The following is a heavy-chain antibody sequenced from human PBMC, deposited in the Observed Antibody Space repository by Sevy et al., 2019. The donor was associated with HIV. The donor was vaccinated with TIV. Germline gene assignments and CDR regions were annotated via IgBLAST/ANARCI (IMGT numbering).Heavy chain of an antibody. J-gene: IGHJ6*02. CDR1: GFTFSSYW. D-gene: IGHD3-3*01. Sequence: GGSLRLSCAASGFTFSSYWMSWVRQAPGKGLEWVANIKQDGSEKYYVDSVKGRFTISRDNAKNSLYLQMNSLRAEDTVVYYCARDIDPFGVVTYFYYYYGMDVWGQGTTVTVSS. V-gene: IGHV3-7*01. CDR2: IKQDGSEK. CDR3: ARDIDPFGVVTYFYYYYGMDV.